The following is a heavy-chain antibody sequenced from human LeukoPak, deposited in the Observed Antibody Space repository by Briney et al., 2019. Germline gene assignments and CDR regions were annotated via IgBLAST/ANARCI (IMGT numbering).Heavy chain of an antibody. D-gene: IGHD3-22*01. V-gene: IGHV1-18*04. Sequence: ASVKVSCKASGYTFTSYYMHWVRQAPGQGLEWMGWISAFNGNTNYAQKFQGRVTMTTDTSTKIAYMELRSLRSDDTAVYYCARGYQTSYYDRSGYLTYFDYWGQGTLVTVSS. CDR2: ISAFNGNT. CDR1: GYTFTSYY. CDR3: ARGYQTSYYDRSGYLTYFDY. J-gene: IGHJ4*02.